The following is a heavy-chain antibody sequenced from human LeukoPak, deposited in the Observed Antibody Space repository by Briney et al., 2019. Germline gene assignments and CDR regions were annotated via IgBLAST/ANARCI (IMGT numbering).Heavy chain of an antibody. V-gene: IGHV3-30-3*01. Sequence: GGSLRLSCAASGFTFSLYAMHWVRQAPGKGLEWVAVISYDGSNKYYADSVKGRFTISRDNSENTLYLQMNSLRAEDTAVFYCARVMALTGRYDYWGQGALVTVSS. D-gene: IGHD7-27*01. CDR1: GFTFSLYA. CDR2: ISYDGSNK. CDR3: ARVMALTGRYDY. J-gene: IGHJ4*02.